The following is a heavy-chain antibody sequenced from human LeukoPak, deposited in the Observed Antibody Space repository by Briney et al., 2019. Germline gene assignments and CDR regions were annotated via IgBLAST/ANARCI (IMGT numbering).Heavy chain of an antibody. CDR1: GYTFTSYG. Sequence: PLASVKVSCKASGYTFTSYGISWVRQAPGQGLEWMGWISAYNGNTNYAQKLQGRVTMTTDTSTSTAYMELRSLRSDDTAVYYCARVYLPRGYSYGYAPPDDYWGQGTLVTVSS. CDR2: ISAYNGNT. D-gene: IGHD5-18*01. CDR3: ARVYLPRGYSYGYAPPDDY. V-gene: IGHV1-18*01. J-gene: IGHJ4*02.